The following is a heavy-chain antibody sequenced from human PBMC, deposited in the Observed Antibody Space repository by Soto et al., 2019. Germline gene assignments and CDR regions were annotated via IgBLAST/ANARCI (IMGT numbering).Heavy chain of an antibody. D-gene: IGHD5-18*01. CDR2: ISSSSSYI. V-gene: IGHV3-21*01. J-gene: IGHJ4*02. CDR3: ASALGYLWDY. Sequence: EVQLVESGGGLVKPGGSLRLSCAASGFTFSSYSMNWVRQAPGKGLEWVSAISSSSSYIYYADSVKGRFTISRDNAKNSLYLQMNSLRAEDTAVYYCASALGYLWDYWGQGTLVTVSS. CDR1: GFTFSSYS.